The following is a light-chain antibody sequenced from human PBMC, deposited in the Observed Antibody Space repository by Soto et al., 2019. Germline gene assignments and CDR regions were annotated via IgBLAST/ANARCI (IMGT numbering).Light chain of an antibody. Sequence: THSPATLSRAAKERATLSCMSCQSVSSNLAWYQQIPGQAPRLLIYGASTSATGIPDRFCGSGSGTDFTLTISRLQPEDLAVHYCQRPSNWRLTFGGGTKVDIK. CDR2: GAS. V-gene: IGKV3D-15*01. CDR3: QRPSNWRLT. CDR1: QSVSSN. J-gene: IGKJ4*01.